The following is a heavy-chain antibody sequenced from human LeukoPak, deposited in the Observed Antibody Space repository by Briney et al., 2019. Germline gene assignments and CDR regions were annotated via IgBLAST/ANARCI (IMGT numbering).Heavy chain of an antibody. J-gene: IGHJ4*02. CDR1: GFTFSSYA. CDR3: AKVMTRTMVRGVPPSDY. D-gene: IGHD3-10*01. V-gene: IGHV3-23*01. CDR2: ISGSDGST. Sequence: PGGSLRLSCAASGFTFSSYAMSWVRQAPGKGLEWVSAISGSDGSTYYADSVKGRFTISRDNSKNTLYLQMNSLRAEDTAVYYCAKVMTRTMVRGVPPSDYWGQGTLVTVSS.